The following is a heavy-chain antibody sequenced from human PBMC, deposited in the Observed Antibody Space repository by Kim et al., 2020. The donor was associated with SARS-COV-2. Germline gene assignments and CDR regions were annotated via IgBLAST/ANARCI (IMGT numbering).Heavy chain of an antibody. J-gene: IGHJ4*02. Sequence: ADSWNGRFTISRDNPKNTLYLQMNSLRAEVTAVYYCARVGYCSSTSCYDYWGQGTLVTVSS. CDR3: ARVGYCSSTSCYDY. V-gene: IGHV3-53*01. D-gene: IGHD2-2*03.